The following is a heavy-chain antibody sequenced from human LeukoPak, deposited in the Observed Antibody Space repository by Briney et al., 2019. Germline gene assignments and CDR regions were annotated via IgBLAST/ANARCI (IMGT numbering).Heavy chain of an antibody. D-gene: IGHD3-16*01. CDR3: STGGAPAGYAYHL. CDR2: IDTAGDT. CDR1: GFSFSRYD. Sequence: GGSLRLSCEASGFSFSRYDIHWVRQAIGKGLEWVSAIDTAGDTYYRGSVKGRFTISRENGKNSLYLQMNSLRAEDTAVYYCSTGGAPAGYAYHLWGQGKLVTVSS. J-gene: IGHJ3*01. V-gene: IGHV3-13*01.